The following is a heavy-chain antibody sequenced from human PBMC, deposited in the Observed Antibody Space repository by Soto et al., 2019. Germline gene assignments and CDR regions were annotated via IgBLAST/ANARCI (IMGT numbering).Heavy chain of an antibody. CDR2: MSHSGGT. J-gene: IGHJ3*02. CDR1: GGFVSSGSYY. D-gene: IGHD1-1*01. Sequence: QVQLQQWGAGLLKPSETLSLTCAVYGGFVSSGSYYWSWIRQPPGQGLEWIGEMSHSGGTHFNPYLKSRVTISVDTSKNQFSLKMSSVTAADTALYYCARVERGTATTVVDAFDIGGPGTMVTVSS. V-gene: IGHV4-34*01. CDR3: ARVERGTATTVVDAFDI.